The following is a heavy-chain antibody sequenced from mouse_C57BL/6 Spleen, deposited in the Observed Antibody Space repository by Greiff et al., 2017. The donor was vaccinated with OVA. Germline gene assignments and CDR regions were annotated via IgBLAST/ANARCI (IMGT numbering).Heavy chain of an antibody. Sequence: VQGVESGAELARPGASVKLSCKASGYTFTSYGISWVKQRTGQGLEWIGEIYPRSGNTYYNEKFKGKATLTADKSSSTAYMELRSLTSEDSAVYFCARFGYLNYFDYWGQGTTLTVSS. D-gene: IGHD2-3*01. J-gene: IGHJ2*01. CDR3: ARFGYLNYFDY. CDR2: IYPRSGNT. CDR1: GYTFTSYG. V-gene: IGHV1-81*01.